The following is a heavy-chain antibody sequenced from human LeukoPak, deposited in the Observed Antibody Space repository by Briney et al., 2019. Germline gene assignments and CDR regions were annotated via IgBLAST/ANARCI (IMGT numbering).Heavy chain of an antibody. J-gene: IGHJ4*02. D-gene: IGHD3-16*01. CDR2: INHSGST. V-gene: IGHV4-34*01. Sequence: SETLSLTCAVYGGSLIGYYWTWIRQSPGKGLEWIGEINHSGSTNYNPSLKSRVTMSVDTSKNQFSLKLTSVTAADTAVYYCARVRGITSMAFLDYWGRGTLVTVSS. CDR1: GGSLIGYY. CDR3: ARVRGITSMAFLDY.